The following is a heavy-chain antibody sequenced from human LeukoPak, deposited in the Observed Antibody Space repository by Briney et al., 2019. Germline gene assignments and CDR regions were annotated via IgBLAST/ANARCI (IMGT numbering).Heavy chain of an antibody. Sequence: GGSLRLSCAASGFTFSSYAMHWVRQAPGKGLEWVAVIWYDGSNKYYADSVVGRFTISRDNSKNTLYLQMNSLRAEDTAVYYCARDGRYYDILTGYPDYYCYYGMDVWGQGTTVIVSS. CDR3: ARDGRYYDILTGYPDYYCYYGMDV. CDR1: GFTFSSYA. D-gene: IGHD3-9*01. J-gene: IGHJ6*02. CDR2: IWYDGSNK. V-gene: IGHV3-33*08.